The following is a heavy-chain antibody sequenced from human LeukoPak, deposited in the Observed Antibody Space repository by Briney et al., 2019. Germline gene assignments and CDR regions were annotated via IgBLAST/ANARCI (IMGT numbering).Heavy chain of an antibody. D-gene: IGHD2-21*01. V-gene: IGHV3-7*03. Sequence: GGSLRLSCTASGFTVGSNYMSWVRQAPGKGLEWVANIKQDGSEKYYVDSVKGRFTISRDNAKNSLYLQMNSLRAEDTALYYCAKGRLSSLFYYFDYWGQGTLVTVSS. CDR2: IKQDGSEK. J-gene: IGHJ4*02. CDR1: GFTVGSNY. CDR3: AKGRLSSLFYYFDY.